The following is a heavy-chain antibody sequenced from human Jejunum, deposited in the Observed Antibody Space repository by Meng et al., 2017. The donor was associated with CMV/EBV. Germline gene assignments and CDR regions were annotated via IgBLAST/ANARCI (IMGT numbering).Heavy chain of an antibody. CDR3: ARLIQSDSYPNWFDP. Sequence: GVSISTNNYDWGWIRQAPGKGREWIGSVHYTGRKYYNPSLESRVTMSVDTSKNHFSLKVTSVTAADTAVYYCARLIQSDSYPNWFDPWGRGTLVTVSS. J-gene: IGHJ5*02. CDR2: VHYTGRK. CDR1: GVSISTNNYD. D-gene: IGHD2-21*02. V-gene: IGHV4-39*02.